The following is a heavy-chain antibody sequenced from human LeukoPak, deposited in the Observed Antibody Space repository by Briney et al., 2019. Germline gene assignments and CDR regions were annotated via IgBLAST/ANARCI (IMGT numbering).Heavy chain of an antibody. Sequence: GGSLRLSCAAPGFTFSSYGMHWVRQAPGKGLEWVAVVRYDGRNKYYADSVKGRFTISRDNSKNMLYLEMSSLRAEDTAVYYCARDAFGNSYGKSAFDIWGQGTMVTVSS. CDR3: ARDAFGNSYGKSAFDI. J-gene: IGHJ3*02. V-gene: IGHV3-33*01. CDR2: VRYDGRNK. CDR1: GFTFSSYG. D-gene: IGHD5-18*01.